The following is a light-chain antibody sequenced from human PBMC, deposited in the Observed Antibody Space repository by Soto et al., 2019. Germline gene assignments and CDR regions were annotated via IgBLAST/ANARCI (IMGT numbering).Light chain of an antibody. V-gene: IGLV2-23*02. CDR1: SSDVGSYNL. J-gene: IGLJ1*01. CDR3: CSYAGSSTLGYV. Sequence: QSALTHPASVTGSPGQSLTISCTLASSDVGSYNLVSWYQQHPGKAPKLMIFEVSKRPSGVSNRFSGSESGSTASLTISGLQAEYEAVYYCCSYAGSSTLGYVFGTGTKVTVL. CDR2: EVS.